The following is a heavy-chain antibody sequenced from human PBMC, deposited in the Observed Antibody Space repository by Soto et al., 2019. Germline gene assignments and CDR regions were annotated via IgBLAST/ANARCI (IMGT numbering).Heavy chain of an antibody. J-gene: IGHJ6*02. CDR3: VKARPKYSSSWYALTYYYYGMDV. CDR2: ISSNGGST. Sequence: PGGSLRLSCSASGFTFSSYAMHWVRQAPGKGLEYVSAISSNGGSTYYADSVKGRFTISRDNSKNTLYLQMSSLRAKDTAVYYCVKARPKYSSSWYALTYYYYGMDVWGQGTTVTVSS. CDR1: GFTFSSYA. D-gene: IGHD6-13*01. V-gene: IGHV3-64D*08.